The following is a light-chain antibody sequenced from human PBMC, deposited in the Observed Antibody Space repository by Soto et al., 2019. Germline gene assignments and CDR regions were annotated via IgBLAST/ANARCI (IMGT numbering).Light chain of an antibody. CDR3: QQYNNWPWT. CDR2: GAS. Sequence: EIVMTQSPATLSVSPGESATLSCRASQSVRSNLVWYQQNPGQAPRLLIYGASTRATGIPARFSGSGSGTEFTLTISSLQSEDFAVYYCQQYNNWPWTFGQGTKVDI. J-gene: IGKJ1*01. V-gene: IGKV3-15*01. CDR1: QSVRSN.